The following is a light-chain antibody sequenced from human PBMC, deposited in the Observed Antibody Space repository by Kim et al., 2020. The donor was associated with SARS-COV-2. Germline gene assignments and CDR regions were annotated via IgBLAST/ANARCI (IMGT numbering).Light chain of an antibody. J-gene: IGKJ4*01. CDR1: QSVGKNY. CDR2: GAS. V-gene: IGKV3-20*01. CDR3: QQYASSPIT. Sequence: SPGERTTLSCRASQSVGKNYLAWYHHKPGQAPRLLIHGASSRATGIPDRFSGSGSGTDFTLSVSRLEPEDFAVYYCQQYASSPITFGGGTKVEIK.